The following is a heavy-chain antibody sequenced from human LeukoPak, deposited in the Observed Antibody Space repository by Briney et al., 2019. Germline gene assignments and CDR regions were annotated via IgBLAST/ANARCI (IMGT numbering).Heavy chain of an antibody. V-gene: IGHV4-59*01. CDR1: GGSISSYY. J-gene: IGHJ5*02. Sequence: SETLSLTCTVSGGSISSYYWSWIRQPPGKGLEWIGYIYYSGSTNYNPSLKSRVTISVDTSKNQFSLKLSSVTAADTAVYYCARATLYCSGGSCYSFWFDPWGQGTLVTVSS. D-gene: IGHD2-15*01. CDR2: IYYSGST. CDR3: ARATLYCSGGSCYSFWFDP.